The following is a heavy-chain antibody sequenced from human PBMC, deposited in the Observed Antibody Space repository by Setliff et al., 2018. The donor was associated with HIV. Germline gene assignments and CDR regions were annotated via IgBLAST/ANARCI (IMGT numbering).Heavy chain of an antibody. J-gene: IGHJ5*02. V-gene: IGHV1-69*13. Sequence: SVKVSCKASGGTLSTSAIGWLRQAPGQGLEWMGGFIPMFGITQYAPKFQGSVTITADESTSTVYMELRSLRSDDTAVYYCARDGYSSGWYIYSFDPWGQGTLVTVSS. CDR3: ARDGYSSGWYIYSFDP. D-gene: IGHD6-19*01. CDR1: GGTLSTSA. CDR2: FIPMFGIT.